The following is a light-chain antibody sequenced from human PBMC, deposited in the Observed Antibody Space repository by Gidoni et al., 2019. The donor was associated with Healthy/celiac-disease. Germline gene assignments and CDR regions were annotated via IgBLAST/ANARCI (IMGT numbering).Light chain of an antibody. CDR2: QDS. Sequence: SSELTQPPSVSVSPGQTASITCSGDKLGDKYACWYQQKPGQSPVLVIYQDSKRPSGIPERVSGSNSGNTATLTISGTQAMDEADYYCQAWDSSFVVFGGGTKLTVL. J-gene: IGLJ2*01. CDR3: QAWDSSFVV. CDR1: KLGDKY. V-gene: IGLV3-1*01.